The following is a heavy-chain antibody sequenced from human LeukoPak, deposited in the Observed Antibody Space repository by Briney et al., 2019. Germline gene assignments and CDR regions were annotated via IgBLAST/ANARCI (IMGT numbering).Heavy chain of an antibody. D-gene: IGHD3-10*01. CDR1: GFIFSTYG. J-gene: IGHJ4*02. V-gene: IGHV3-33*01. Sequence: GGSLRLSCAACGFIFSTYGMHWVRQAPGKGLEWVAVIWSDASNTYYVDSVKGRFTISRDNSKNTLYLQMNSLRAEDTAVYYCAIGSRAYGSGSYYLFWGQGTLVTVSS. CDR3: AIGSRAYGSGSYYLF. CDR2: IWSDASNT.